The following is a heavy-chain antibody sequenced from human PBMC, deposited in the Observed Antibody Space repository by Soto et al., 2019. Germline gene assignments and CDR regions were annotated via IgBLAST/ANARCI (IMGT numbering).Heavy chain of an antibody. CDR1: GYTFTSYG. V-gene: IGHV1-18*04. CDR3: ARDTYATTGYPLDS. CDR2: ISTFHGNT. D-gene: IGHD3-22*01. Sequence: ASVKVSCKASGYTFTSYGISWVRQAPGQGLEWMGWISTFHGNTNYAQKFQGSVTMTTDTSTSTAYMELRSLTSDDTAIYYCARDTYATTGYPLDSWGHGTLVTVSS. J-gene: IGHJ5*01.